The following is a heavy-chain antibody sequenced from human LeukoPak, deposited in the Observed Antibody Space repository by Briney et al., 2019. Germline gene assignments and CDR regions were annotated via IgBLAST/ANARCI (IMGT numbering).Heavy chain of an antibody. CDR2: ISAYNGNT. V-gene: IGHV1-18*01. D-gene: IGHD3-10*01. J-gene: IGHJ6*02. CDR3: ARAKIVSLWFGEEDYGMDV. Sequence: GASVKVSCKASGYTFTSYGINWVRQAPGQGLEWMGWISAYNGNTNYAQKLQGRVTMTTDTSTSTAYMELRSLRSDDTAVYYCARAKIVSLWFGEEDYGMDVWGQGTTVTVSS. CDR1: GYTFTSYG.